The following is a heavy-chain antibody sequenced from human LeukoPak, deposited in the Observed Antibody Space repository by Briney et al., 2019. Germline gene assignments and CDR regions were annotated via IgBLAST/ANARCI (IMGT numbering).Heavy chain of an antibody. Sequence: AGGSLRLSCAASGFTFDDYAMHWVRQAPGKGLEWVSGISWNSGSIGYADSVKGRFTISRDNSKNTLYLQMNSLRAEDTAVYYCAKDGYYDSSAYYYVRYFDLWGRGTLVTVSS. CDR2: ISWNSGSI. D-gene: IGHD3-22*01. V-gene: IGHV3-9*01. CDR1: GFTFDDYA. CDR3: AKDGYYDSSAYYYVRYFDL. J-gene: IGHJ2*01.